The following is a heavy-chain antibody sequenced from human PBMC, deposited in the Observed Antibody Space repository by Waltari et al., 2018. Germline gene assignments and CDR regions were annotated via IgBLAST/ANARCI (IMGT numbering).Heavy chain of an antibody. CDR1: DFIVSTNF. CDR3: ARADVSTGGKYYFDF. J-gene: IGHJ4*02. CDR2: LYPAAFT. D-gene: IGHD3-16*01. V-gene: IGHV3-53*02. Sequence: EVQLVETGGGLIQPGGSLRLSCAASDFIVSTNFMPWVRQAPGKGLVWFSTLYPAAFTYYADSVKGRFTISRDSSKNTLYLQMSSVRAEDTAVYYCARADVSTGGKYYFDFWGQGTLVSVSS.